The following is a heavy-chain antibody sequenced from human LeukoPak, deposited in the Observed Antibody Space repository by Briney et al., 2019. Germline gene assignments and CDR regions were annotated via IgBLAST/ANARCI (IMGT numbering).Heavy chain of an antibody. V-gene: IGHV3-30-3*01. Sequence: PGRSLRLSCAASGFTFSSYAMHWVRQAPGKGLEWVAVISCDGSNKYYADSVKGRFTISRDNSKNTLYLQMNSLRAEDTAVYYCAREVVDYGDPGPFDYWGQGTLVTVSS. J-gene: IGHJ4*02. D-gene: IGHD4-17*01. CDR3: AREVVDYGDPGPFDY. CDR2: ISCDGSNK. CDR1: GFTFSSYA.